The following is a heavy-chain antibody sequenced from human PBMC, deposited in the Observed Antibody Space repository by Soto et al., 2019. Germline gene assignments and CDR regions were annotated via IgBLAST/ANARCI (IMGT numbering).Heavy chain of an antibody. J-gene: IGHJ4*02. CDR3: ARLTMVRGVIADY. V-gene: IGHV3-74*01. Sequence: EVQLVESGGGLVQPGGSLRLSCAASGFTFSSYWMHWVRQAPGKGLVWVSRINSDGSSTNYADSVKGRFTISRDNAKNTLDLQMNSLRVEETAVYYCARLTMVRGVIADYWGQGTLVTVSS. D-gene: IGHD3-10*01. CDR1: GFTFSSYW. CDR2: INSDGSST.